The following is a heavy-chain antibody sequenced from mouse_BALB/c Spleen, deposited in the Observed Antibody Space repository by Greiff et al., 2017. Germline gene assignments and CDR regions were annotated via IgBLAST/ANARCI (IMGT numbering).Heavy chain of an antibody. CDR2: IDPANGNT. Sequence: VHVKQSGAELVKPGASVKLSCTASGFNIKDTYMHWVKQRPEQGLEWIGRIDPANGNTKYDPKFQGKATITADTSSNTAYLQLSSLTSEDTAVYYCVYGNYDYWGQGTTLTVSS. D-gene: IGHD2-1*01. CDR3: VYGNYDY. V-gene: IGHV14-3*02. J-gene: IGHJ2*01. CDR1: GFNIKDTY.